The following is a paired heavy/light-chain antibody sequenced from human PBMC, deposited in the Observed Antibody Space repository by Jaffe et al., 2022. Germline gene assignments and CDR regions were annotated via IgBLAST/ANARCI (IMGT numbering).Heavy chain of an antibody. D-gene: IGHD3-10*01. CDR1: GYSISSAFY. J-gene: IGHJ4*02. CDR3: ARHYYYGSGSYEGYYFDY. V-gene: IGHV4-38-2*01. CDR2: IYHSGRT. Sequence: QVQLQESGPGLVKPSETLSLTCAVSGYSISSAFYWGWIRQPPGKGLEWIGSIYHSGRTYYNPSLKSLVTISVDTSKNQFSLKLSSVTAADTAVYYCARHYYYGSGSYEGYYFDYWGQGNMVTVSS.
Light chain of an antibody. Sequence: QSALTQPASVSGSPGQSITISCTGTSSDVGGYNYVSWYQQHPGKAPKLMIYEVSYRPSGVSNRFSGSRSGNTASLTISGLQAEDEADYYCSSYTSSGTLVVFGGGTKLTVL. CDR3: SSYTSSGTLVV. V-gene: IGLV2-14*01. J-gene: IGLJ2*01. CDR1: SSDVGGYNY. CDR2: EVS.